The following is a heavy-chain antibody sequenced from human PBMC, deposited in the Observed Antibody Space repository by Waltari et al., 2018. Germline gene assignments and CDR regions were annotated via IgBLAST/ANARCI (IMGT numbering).Heavy chain of an antibody. V-gene: IGHV3-21*06. Sequence: EVQLVESGGGLVKPGGSLRLSCAASGFTFGIFSLNWVRQAPGRGLEWVSTISSSGSYIYYADSVKGRFTISRDNAKNSVYLQMNSLRVDDTAVYYCTMAPDVPVRPTWGWGQGSLVTVSS. CDR2: ISSSGSYI. CDR1: GFTFGIFS. J-gene: IGHJ4*02. D-gene: IGHD7-27*01. CDR3: TMAPDVPVRPTWG.